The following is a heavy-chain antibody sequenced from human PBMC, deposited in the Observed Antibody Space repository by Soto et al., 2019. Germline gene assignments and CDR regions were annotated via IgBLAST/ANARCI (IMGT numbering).Heavy chain of an antibody. CDR2: IYYSGST. V-gene: IGHV4-39*01. CDR3: ARSYSSSWGYYYYYYMDV. CDR1: GGSISSSSYY. D-gene: IGHD6-6*01. Sequence: SETLSLTCTVSGGSISSSSYYWGWIRQPPGKGLEWIGSIYYSGSTYYNPSLKSRVTISVDTSKNQFSLKLSSVTAADTAVYYCARSYSSSWGYYYYYYMDVWGKGTTVTVSS. J-gene: IGHJ6*03.